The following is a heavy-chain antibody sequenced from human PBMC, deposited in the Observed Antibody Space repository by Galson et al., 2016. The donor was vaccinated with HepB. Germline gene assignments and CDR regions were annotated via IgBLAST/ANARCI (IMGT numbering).Heavy chain of an antibody. CDR3: AGGAGWESDY. CDR1: GFRFSDYY. D-gene: IGHD1-26*01. V-gene: IGHV3-11*05. Sequence: SLRLSCAASGFRFSDYYMTWVRQAPGKGLDWISYISSGSSYTNYADSVKGRFTISRDNAKNSLYLQMHSLRAEDTAIYYCAGGAGWESDYWGQGTLVTVSS. J-gene: IGHJ4*02. CDR2: ISSGSSYT.